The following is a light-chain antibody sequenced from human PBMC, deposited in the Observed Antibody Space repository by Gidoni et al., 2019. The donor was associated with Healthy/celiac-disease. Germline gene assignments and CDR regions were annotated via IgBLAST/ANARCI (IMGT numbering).Light chain of an antibody. J-gene: IGKJ3*01. CDR2: WAS. Sequence: DIVMPQSQDSLAVSLGERATINCKSSQSVLYSSNNKNYLAWYQQKPGQPPNLLIYWASTRESGVPDRFSGSGSGTDFSLTISSLQAEDVAVYYCQQYYTTPGFTFGPGTKVDIK. CDR1: QSVLYSSNNKNY. V-gene: IGKV4-1*01. CDR3: QQYYTTPGFT.